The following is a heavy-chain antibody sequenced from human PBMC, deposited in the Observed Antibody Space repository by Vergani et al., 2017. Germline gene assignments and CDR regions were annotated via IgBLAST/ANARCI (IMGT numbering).Heavy chain of an antibody. CDR3: AREVGYSYGEGWFDP. D-gene: IGHD5-18*01. CDR2: IYYSGST. CDR1: GGSISSYY. V-gene: IGHV4-59*01. Sequence: QVQLQESGPGLVKPSETLSLTCTVSGGSISSYYWSWIRQPPGKGLEWIGYIYYSGSTNYNPSLKSRVTISVDTSKNQFSLKLSSVTAADTAVYYRAREVGYSYGEGWFDPWGQGTLVTVSS. J-gene: IGHJ5*02.